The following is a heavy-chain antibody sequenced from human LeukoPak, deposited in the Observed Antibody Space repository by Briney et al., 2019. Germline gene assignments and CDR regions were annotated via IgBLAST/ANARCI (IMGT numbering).Heavy chain of an antibody. Sequence: ASVKVSCKTSGYTFTGYYIHWVRQAPGQGLEWMGWINPNSGGINYAQKFQGRVTMTRDTSISTAYMEPSRLRSDDTAVYYCARPGSVTIASLIDYWGQGTLVTVSS. CDR3: ARPGSVTIASLIDY. V-gene: IGHV1-2*02. CDR2: INPNSGGI. J-gene: IGHJ4*02. D-gene: IGHD4-17*01. CDR1: GYTFTGYY.